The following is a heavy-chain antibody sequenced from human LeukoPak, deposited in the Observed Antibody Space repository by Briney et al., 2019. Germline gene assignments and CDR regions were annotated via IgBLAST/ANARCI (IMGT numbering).Heavy chain of an antibody. CDR1: GGSFSGYY. CDR2: INHSGST. V-gene: IGHV4-34*01. J-gene: IGHJ6*02. CDR3: ARARPLAAAGNYYYYYGMDV. D-gene: IGHD6-13*01. Sequence: SETLSLTCAVYGGSFSGYYWSWIRQPPGKGLEWIGEINHSGSTNYNPSPKSRVTISVDTSKNQFSLKLSSVTAADTAVYYCARARPLAAAGNYYYYYGMDVWGQGTTVTVSS.